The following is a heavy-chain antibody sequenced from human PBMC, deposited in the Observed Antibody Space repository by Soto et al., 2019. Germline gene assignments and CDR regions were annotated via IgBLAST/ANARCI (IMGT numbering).Heavy chain of an antibody. CDR3: ARAPLGAGYNYYYYGMDV. J-gene: IGHJ6*02. D-gene: IGHD3-9*01. CDR1: GGTFSSYA. V-gene: IGHV1-69*13. Sequence: SVKVSCKASGGTFSSYAISWVRQAPGQGLEWMGGIIPIFGTANYAQKFQGRVTITADESTSTAYMELSSLRSEDTAVYYCARAPLGAGYNYYYYGMDVWGQGTTVTVSS. CDR2: IIPIFGTA.